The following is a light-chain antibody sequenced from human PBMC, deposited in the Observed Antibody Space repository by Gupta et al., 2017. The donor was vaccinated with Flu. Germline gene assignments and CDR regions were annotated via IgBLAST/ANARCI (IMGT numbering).Light chain of an antibody. CDR3: QVWHSGTNSVV. CDR1: NIGSKS. V-gene: IGLV3-21*02. Sequence: SYALTQTPSVSVAPGQTAESTCGGDNIGSKSVHWYQQKPGQAPVLVVYDDRDRPSGIPERFSGSNSGTTAALTIIRAEAGDEADYYCQVWHSGTNSVVFGGGTKLTVL. J-gene: IGLJ2*01. CDR2: DDR.